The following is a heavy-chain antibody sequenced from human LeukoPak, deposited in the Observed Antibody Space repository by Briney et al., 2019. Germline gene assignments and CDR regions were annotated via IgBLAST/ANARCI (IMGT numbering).Heavy chain of an antibody. D-gene: IGHD2-15*01. J-gene: IGHJ4*02. CDR1: GGSISSYY. CDR2: IYYSGST. Sequence: PSETLSLTCTVSGGSISSYYWSWIRQPPGKGLEWIGYIYYSGSTNYNPSLKSRVTISLDTSKNHFSLKLSSVIAADTAVYYCARGDMTNGVYFDYWGQGTLVTVSS. V-gene: IGHV4-59*01. CDR3: ARGDMTNGVYFDY.